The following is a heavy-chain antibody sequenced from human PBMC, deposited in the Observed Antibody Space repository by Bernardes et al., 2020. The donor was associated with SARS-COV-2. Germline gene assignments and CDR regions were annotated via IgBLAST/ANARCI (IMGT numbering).Heavy chain of an antibody. D-gene: IGHD6-19*01. CDR2: IYYTGST. J-gene: IGHJ4*02. CDR1: GVSISSSSYY. CDR3: ARAPPEAVAGMGLFDY. Sequence: SETLSLTCSVSGVSISSSSYYWGWIRQPPGKGLEWIGTIYYTGSTYYNPSLKSRVTISVDTSNNQFSLKLSSVTAADTAVYYCARAPPEAVAGMGLFDYWGQGTLVTVSS. V-gene: IGHV4-39*01.